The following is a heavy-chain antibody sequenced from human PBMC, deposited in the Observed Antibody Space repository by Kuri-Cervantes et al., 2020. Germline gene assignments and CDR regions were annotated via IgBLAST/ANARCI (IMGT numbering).Heavy chain of an antibody. CDR3: ARGRGFGY. J-gene: IGHJ4*02. Sequence: SETLSLTCAVYGMSFSGYYWSWIRQPPGKGLEWIGEINHSGSTNYNPSLKSRVTISVDTSKNQFSLKLSSVTAADTAVYYCARGRGFGYWGQGTLVTVSS. CDR1: GMSFSGYY. V-gene: IGHV4-34*01. CDR2: INHSGST.